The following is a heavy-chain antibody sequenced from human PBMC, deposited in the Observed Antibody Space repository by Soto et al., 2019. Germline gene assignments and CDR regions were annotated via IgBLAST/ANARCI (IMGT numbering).Heavy chain of an antibody. CDR1: GGTFSSYA. V-gene: IGHV1-69*01. CDR3: ATDDDVSSFDY. Sequence: QVQLVQSGAEVKKPGSSVKVSCKASGGTFSSYAISWVRQAPGQGLEWMGGVIPIFGTANYAQKFQGRVTITADEPTSTADKELSSLRSDDTAVYYFATDDDVSSFDYWGQGTLVTVSS. J-gene: IGHJ4*02. CDR2: VIPIFGTA.